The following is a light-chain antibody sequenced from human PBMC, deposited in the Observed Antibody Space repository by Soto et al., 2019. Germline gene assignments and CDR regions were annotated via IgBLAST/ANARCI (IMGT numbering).Light chain of an antibody. V-gene: IGKV3-20*01. J-gene: IGKJ2*01. CDR2: GSS. CDR3: QQYGSSPPYT. CDR1: QSVSNNY. Sequence: EVGLTQSPGTLSLSPGERATLSCRASQSVSNNYFAWYQQKPGQAPRHLIFGSSDRATGIPDRFSGSGSGTDFTLTISRLEPEDFAVYYCQQYGSSPPYTFGQGTKLEIK.